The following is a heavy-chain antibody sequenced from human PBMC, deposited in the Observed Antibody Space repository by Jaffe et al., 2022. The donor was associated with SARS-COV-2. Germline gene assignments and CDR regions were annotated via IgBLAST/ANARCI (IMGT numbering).Heavy chain of an antibody. CDR2: ISYDGSNK. Sequence: QVQLVESGGGVVQPGRSLRLSCAASGFTFSSYGMHWVRQAPGKGLEWVAVISYDGSNKYYADSVKGRFTISRDNSKNTLYLQMNSLRAEDTAVYYCAKDGPHYFDYWGQGTLVTVSS. CDR1: GFTFSSYG. V-gene: IGHV3-30*18. J-gene: IGHJ4*02. CDR3: AKDGPHYFDY.